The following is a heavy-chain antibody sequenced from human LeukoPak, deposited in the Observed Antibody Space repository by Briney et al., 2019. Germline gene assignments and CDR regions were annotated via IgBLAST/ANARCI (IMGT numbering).Heavy chain of an antibody. CDR2: SSHSGNT. Sequence: SETLSLTCAVYVGSFSVYYWTCIREPPGKGREWSGESSHSGNTNYNTSLKTRATESGDTSKKQFSLRLTSVNAADTAVYYCAIYYFDRSGHYLPYDYWGQGTLVTVSS. D-gene: IGHD3-22*01. V-gene: IGHV4-34*01. J-gene: IGHJ4*02. CDR3: AIYYFDRSGHYLPYDY. CDR1: VGSFSVYY.